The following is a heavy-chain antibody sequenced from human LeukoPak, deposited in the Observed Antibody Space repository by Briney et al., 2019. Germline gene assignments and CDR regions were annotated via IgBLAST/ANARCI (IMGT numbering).Heavy chain of an antibody. J-gene: IGHJ4*02. CDR1: GGSISSSNW. Sequence: SETLSLTCAVSGGSISSSNWWSWVRQPPGKGLEWIGEINDSGSTNYNPSLKSRVSISVDTSKKQFSVRLNSVTAADTAVYYCARASAYSSSSGVNYWGQGTLVTVSS. D-gene: IGHD6-6*01. CDR3: ARASAYSSSSGVNY. V-gene: IGHV4-4*02. CDR2: INDSGST.